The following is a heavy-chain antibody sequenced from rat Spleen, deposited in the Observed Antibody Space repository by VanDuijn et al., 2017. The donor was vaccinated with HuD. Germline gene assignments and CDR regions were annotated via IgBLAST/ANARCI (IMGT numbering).Heavy chain of an antibody. CDR2: ISYEGSST. CDR3: ARQYYSGVYVMDA. CDR1: GFTFSDYY. D-gene: IGHD1-1*01. Sequence: EVQLVESGGGLVQPGRSMKLSCAASGFTFSDYYMAWVRQAPKKGLEWVASISYEGSSTYYGDSVKGRFTISRDNAKSTLYLQMNSLRSEDTATYYCARQYYSGVYVMDAWGQGASVTVSS. V-gene: IGHV5-22*01. J-gene: IGHJ4*01.